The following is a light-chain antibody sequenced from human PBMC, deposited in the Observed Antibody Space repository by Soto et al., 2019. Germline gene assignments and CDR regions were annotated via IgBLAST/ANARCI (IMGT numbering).Light chain of an antibody. CDR2: GAS. V-gene: IGKV3-20*01. Sequence: EIVFTPSPGPLSLSPGERVTLSCRASQNVSSSYLAWYQQIPGQAPRLLIYGASSRATGIPDRFSGSGSGTDFTLTISRLEAEDFAVYYCQQYGSSGTFGQGTKVDIK. J-gene: IGKJ1*01. CDR3: QQYGSSGT. CDR1: QNVSSSY.